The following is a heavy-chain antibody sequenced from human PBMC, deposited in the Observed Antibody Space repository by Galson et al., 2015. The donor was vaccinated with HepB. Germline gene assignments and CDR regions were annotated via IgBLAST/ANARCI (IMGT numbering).Heavy chain of an antibody. V-gene: IGHV2-5*01. Sequence: PALVKPTQTLTLTCTFSGFSLSTSGVGVGWIRQPPGKALEWLALIYWNDDKRYSPSLKNRVTITKDSSKNQVVLTLTNMDPVDTATYFCAHSGILTFEGVIAPRNYFDYWGQGTLVTVSS. CDR3: AHSGILTFEGVIAPRNYFDY. CDR2: IYWNDDK. J-gene: IGHJ4*02. D-gene: IGHD3-16*02. CDR1: GFSLSTSGVG.